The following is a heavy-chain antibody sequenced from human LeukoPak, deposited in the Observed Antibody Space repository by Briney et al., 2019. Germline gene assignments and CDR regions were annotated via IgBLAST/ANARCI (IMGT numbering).Heavy chain of an antibody. CDR1: VGSFSGYY. CDR2: INHSGTS. J-gene: IGHJ4*01. CDR3: ARGTSIEARRFDY. D-gene: IGHD6-6*01. V-gene: IGHV4-34*01. Sequence: SETLSITCAVYVGSFSGYYWSWIRQPPGKGLEWIGEINHSGTSEYNPSIKSRVTISVATSKNQFSLKLSSMTVADTAVYYCARGTSIEARRFDYWGQGTLVTVSS.